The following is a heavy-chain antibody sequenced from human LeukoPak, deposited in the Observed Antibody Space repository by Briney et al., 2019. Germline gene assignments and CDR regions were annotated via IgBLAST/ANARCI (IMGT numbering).Heavy chain of an antibody. CDR3: ARALDIVAALDYYYLDV. Sequence: PSETLSLTCTVSGGSITSSSYYWGWIRQPPGKGLEWIGKIYYTGNTYYNPSLKSRVTISVDTSKNLFSLNLTSVTAADTAVYYCARALDIVAALDYYYLDVWGKGTTVTVSS. CDR2: IYYTGNT. D-gene: IGHD5-12*01. V-gene: IGHV4-39*01. J-gene: IGHJ6*03. CDR1: GGSITSSSYY.